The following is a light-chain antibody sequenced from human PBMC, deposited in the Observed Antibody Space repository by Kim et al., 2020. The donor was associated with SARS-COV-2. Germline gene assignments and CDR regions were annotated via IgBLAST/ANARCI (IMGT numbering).Light chain of an antibody. J-gene: IGKJ2*01. Sequence: EIVMTQSPATLSVSPGERATLFCRASQSVSSNLAWYQQIPGQSPRLLIYGASTRATGIPARFSGTGSETEFTLFISSLQSEDSAVYYCQEYNTWPRYTFGQGTKLE. CDR2: GAS. CDR1: QSVSSN. V-gene: IGKV3-15*01. CDR3: QEYNTWPRYT.